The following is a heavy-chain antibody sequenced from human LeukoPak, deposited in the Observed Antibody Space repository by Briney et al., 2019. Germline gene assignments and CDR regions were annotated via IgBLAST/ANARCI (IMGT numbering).Heavy chain of an antibody. CDR2: ISYTGIT. CDR3: ARGGYYFERSGSLDY. V-gene: IGHV4-59*01. D-gene: IGHD3-22*01. Sequence: SETLSLTCTVSGVSISDYYWSWIRQPPGKGLEWIGYISYTGITKNNPPLESRVAISVDSSKNQISLKMSSVTAEDTAVYYCARGGYYFERSGSLDYWGQGSLVTGSS. CDR1: GVSISDYY. J-gene: IGHJ4*02.